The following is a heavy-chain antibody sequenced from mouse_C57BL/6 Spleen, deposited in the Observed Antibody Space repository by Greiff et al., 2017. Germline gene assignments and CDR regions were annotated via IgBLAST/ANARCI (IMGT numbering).Heavy chain of an antibody. CDR3: ARVDYYGSSYVLYFDY. J-gene: IGHJ2*01. V-gene: IGHV3-6*01. CDR2: ISYDGSN. CDR1: GYSITSGYY. Sequence: ESGPGLVKPSQSLSLTCSVTGYSITSGYYWNWIRQFPGNKLEWMGYISYDGSNNYNPSLKNRISITRDTSKNQFFLKLNSVTTEDTATXYCARVDYYGSSYVLYFDYWGQGTTLTVSS. D-gene: IGHD1-1*01.